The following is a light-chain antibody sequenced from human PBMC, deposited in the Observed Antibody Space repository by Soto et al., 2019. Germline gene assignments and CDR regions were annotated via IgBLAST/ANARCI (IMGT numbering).Light chain of an antibody. J-gene: IGKJ2*01. CDR1: QSVSSSY. Sequence: EIVLTQSPGTLSLSPGERATLSCRASQSVSSSYLAWYQQKPGQAPRLLIYGASSRATGIPDRFSGSGSGTDSTLTISRLEPEDFAVYYCQQYGSSHTFGQGIKLEIK. CDR3: QQYGSSHT. V-gene: IGKV3-20*01. CDR2: GAS.